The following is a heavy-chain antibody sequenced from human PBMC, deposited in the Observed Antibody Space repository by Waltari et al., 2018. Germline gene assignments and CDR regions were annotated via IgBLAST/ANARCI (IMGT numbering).Heavy chain of an antibody. CDR1: GGSISSYY. V-gene: IGHV4-59*08. J-gene: IGHJ1*01. D-gene: IGHD6-19*01. CDR3: ATIIPVAGLLYCHN. CDR2: IYYTGST. Sequence: QVQLQESGPGLVHPSETLALTCTVSGGSISSYYWSWIRHPPGKGLEWIGYIYYTGSTNHNTSLKSRFTISLDTSKKQFSLRRTSVTAADTAVYYCATIIPVAGLLYCHNWGQGTLVTVSS.